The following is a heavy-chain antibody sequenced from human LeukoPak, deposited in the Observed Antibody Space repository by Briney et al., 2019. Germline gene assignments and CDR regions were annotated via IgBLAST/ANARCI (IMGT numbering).Heavy chain of an antibody. J-gene: IGHJ3*02. CDR3: ARDPCGGDCYAFDI. V-gene: IGHV3-33*01. CDR1: GFTFSSYG. Sequence: GGSVRLSCAASGFTFSSYGMHWVRQAPGKGLEWVAVIWYDGSNKYYADSVKGRFTISRDNSKNTLYLQMNSLRAEDTAVYYCARDPCGGDCYAFDIWGQGTMVTVSS. D-gene: IGHD2-21*02. CDR2: IWYDGSNK.